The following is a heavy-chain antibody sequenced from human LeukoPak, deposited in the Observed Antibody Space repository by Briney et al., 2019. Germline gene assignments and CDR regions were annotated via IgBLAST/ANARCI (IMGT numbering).Heavy chain of an antibody. J-gene: IGHJ5*02. CDR2: ISGSGGST. CDR3: AKVYSSGWYQVNNWFDP. D-gene: IGHD6-19*01. Sequence: GGSLRLSCAASGFTFSSYAMSWVRQAPGKGLEWVSAISGSGGSTYYADSVKGRFTISRDNSKNTLYLQMNSLRAKDTAVYYCAKVYSSGWYQVNNWFDPWGQGTLVTVSS. V-gene: IGHV3-23*01. CDR1: GFTFSSYA.